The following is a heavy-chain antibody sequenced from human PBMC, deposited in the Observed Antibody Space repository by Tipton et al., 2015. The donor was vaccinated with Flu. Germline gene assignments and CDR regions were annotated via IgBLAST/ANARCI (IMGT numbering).Heavy chain of an antibody. CDR1: GGSVSSGSYY. CDR2: IYYSGST. D-gene: IGHD6-19*01. CDR3: ARDRPARVSSGWYRAFDI. J-gene: IGHJ3*02. V-gene: IGHV4-61*01. Sequence: TLSLTCTVSGGSVSSGSYYWSWIRRPPGKGLEWIGYIYYSGSTNYNPSLKSRVTISVDTSKNQFSLKLGSVTAADTAVYYCARDRPARVSSGWYRAFDIWGQGTMVTVSS.